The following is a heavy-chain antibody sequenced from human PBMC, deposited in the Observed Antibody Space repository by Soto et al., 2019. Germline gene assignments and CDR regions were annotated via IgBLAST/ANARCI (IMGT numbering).Heavy chain of an antibody. V-gene: IGHV4-31*02. Sequence: PSETLSLTCTVSGGSISSGGYYWSWIRQHPGKGLEWIGYIYYSGSTYYNPSLKSRVTISVDTSKNQFALKLSSVTAADTAVYYCPTTEYSSRVYYFDYWGQGTLVTFS. J-gene: IGHJ4*02. D-gene: IGHD6-6*01. CDR2: IYYSGST. CDR1: GGSISSGGYY. CDR3: PTTEYSSRVYYFDY.